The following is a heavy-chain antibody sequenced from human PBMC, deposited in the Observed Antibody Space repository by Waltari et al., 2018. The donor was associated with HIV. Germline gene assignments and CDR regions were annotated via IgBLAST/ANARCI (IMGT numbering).Heavy chain of an antibody. J-gene: IGHJ4*02. D-gene: IGHD3-22*01. CDR1: AGSLTSGSYQ. V-gene: IGHV4-39*01. CDR2: IYYSEST. Sequence: QLQLQASGPGLVKPSETLSLTCPVSAGSLTSGSYQWCWIRQPPGKGLEWIGSIYYSESTYYNPSLKSRVTISVDTSKIQFSLKLSSVTAADTAVYCCARHHSSGYLGFDYWGQGTLVTVSS. CDR3: ARHHSSGYLGFDY.